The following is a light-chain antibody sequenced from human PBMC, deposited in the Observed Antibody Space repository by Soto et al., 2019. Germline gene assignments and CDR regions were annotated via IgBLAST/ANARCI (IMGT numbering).Light chain of an antibody. CDR3: QQTYTDRQT. V-gene: IGKV1-39*01. J-gene: IGKJ2*01. CDR2: AAS. CDR1: QSVKNY. Sequence: DIQLTQSPSSLSASVGDTVTITCRAGQSVKNYLNWYQLKPGKVPKLLIYAASALQSGVPARFVVVTSGTDFTLTIITLQPEDFATYFCQQTYTDRQTFGQGTKLEI.